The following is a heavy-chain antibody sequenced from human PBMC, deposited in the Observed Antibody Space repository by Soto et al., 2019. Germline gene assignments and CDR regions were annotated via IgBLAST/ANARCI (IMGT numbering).Heavy chain of an antibody. D-gene: IGHD3-10*01. V-gene: IGHV2-5*01. Sequence: QITLKESCPTLVKPTQTLTLTCTFSGFSLTTGGLGVAWLRQPPGMALEWLAAIYWNTEKNYSPSLSNRATITTDTSKTHVVLTITNMDPVYTGTYYCSHRRVHSVLWFDPWGQGILVTVSS. CDR3: SHRRVHSVLWFDP. CDR1: GFSLTTGGLG. J-gene: IGHJ5*02. CDR2: IYWNTEK.